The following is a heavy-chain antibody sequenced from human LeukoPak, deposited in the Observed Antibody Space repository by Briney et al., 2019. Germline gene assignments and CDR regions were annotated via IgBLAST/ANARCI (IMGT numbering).Heavy chain of an antibody. D-gene: IGHD3-22*01. CDR2: INAGNGNT. V-gene: IGHV1-3*01. Sequence: ASVKVSCKASGYTFTSYAMHWVRQAPGQRLEWMGWINAGNGNTKYSQEFQGRVTITRDTSASTAYMELSRLRSDDTAVYYCARDVPYYYDRSGYYSDAFDIWGQGTMVTVSS. CDR3: ARDVPYYYDRSGYYSDAFDI. CDR1: GYTFTSYA. J-gene: IGHJ3*02.